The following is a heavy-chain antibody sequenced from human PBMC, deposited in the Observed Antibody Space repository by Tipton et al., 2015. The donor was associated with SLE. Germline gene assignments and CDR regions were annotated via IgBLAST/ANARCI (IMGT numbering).Heavy chain of an antibody. V-gene: IGHV3-30*02. CDR2: IRYDGGNK. Sequence: LSLTCAASGFTFSSYGMHWVRQAPGKGLEWVAFIRYDGGNKYYADSVKGRFTISRDNSKNTLYLQMNSLRAEDTAVYYCAKDLRLYSSSSGAFDIWGQGTMVTVPS. CDR3: AKDLRLYSSSSGAFDI. J-gene: IGHJ3*02. CDR1: GFTFSSYG. D-gene: IGHD6-6*01.